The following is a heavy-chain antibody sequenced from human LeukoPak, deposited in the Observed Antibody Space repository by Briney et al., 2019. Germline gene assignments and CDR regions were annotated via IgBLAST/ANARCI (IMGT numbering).Heavy chain of an antibody. CDR3: ARETHYYDSSGYLGY. CDR1: GGSISSYY. Sequence: SETLSLTCTVSGGSISSYYWSWIRQPPGKGLEWIGNIYCSGSTNYNPSLKSRVTISVDTSKNQFYLKLNSVTAADTAVYYCARETHYYDSSGYLGYWGQGALVTVSS. J-gene: IGHJ4*02. CDR2: IYCSGST. D-gene: IGHD3-22*01. V-gene: IGHV4-59*12.